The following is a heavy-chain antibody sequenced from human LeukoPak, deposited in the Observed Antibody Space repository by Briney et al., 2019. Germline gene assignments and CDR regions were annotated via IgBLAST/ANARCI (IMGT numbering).Heavy chain of an antibody. Sequence: GGPRDPSCAASGFPVSSNYMGWVGQAPGKGLEGVSVIYSGGSTYYADSVKGRFTISRDNSKNTLYLQMNSLRAEDTAVYYCAREVRGGYCSGGSCYYFDYWGQGTLVTVSS. CDR3: AREVRGGYCSGGSCYYFDY. J-gene: IGHJ4*02. V-gene: IGHV3-53*01. D-gene: IGHD2-15*01. CDR2: IYSGGST. CDR1: GFPVSSNY.